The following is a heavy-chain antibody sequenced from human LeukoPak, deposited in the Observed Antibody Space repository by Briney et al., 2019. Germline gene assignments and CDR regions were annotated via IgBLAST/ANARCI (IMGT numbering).Heavy chain of an antibody. Sequence: GASEKVSCKASGYTCTSYYMHWVRQATGQGLEWMGIINPSGGSTSYAQKFQGRVTMTRDTSTSTVYMELSSLRSEDTAVYYCARESGAGLYWGQGTLVTVSS. J-gene: IGHJ4*02. CDR2: INPSGGST. CDR3: ARESGAGLY. D-gene: IGHD6-13*01. V-gene: IGHV1-46*01. CDR1: GYTCTSYY.